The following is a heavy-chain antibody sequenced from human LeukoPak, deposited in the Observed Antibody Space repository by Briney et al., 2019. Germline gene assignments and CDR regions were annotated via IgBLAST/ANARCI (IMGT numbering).Heavy chain of an antibody. V-gene: IGHV4-39*02. CDR3: ARESGGEGAFVI. J-gene: IGHJ3*02. D-gene: IGHD3-16*01. Sequence: PSETLSLTCTVSGGSISSSSYYWGWIRQPPGKGLEWIGSIYCSGSTYYNPSLKSRVTISVDTSKSQCSLKLSSVTAADTAVYYGARESGGEGAFVIWGQGTMVTVSS. CDR1: GGSISSSSYY. CDR2: IYCSGST.